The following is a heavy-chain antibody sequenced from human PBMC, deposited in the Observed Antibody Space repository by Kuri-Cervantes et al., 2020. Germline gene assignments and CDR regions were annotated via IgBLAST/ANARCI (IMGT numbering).Heavy chain of an antibody. Sequence: GGSLRLSCAASGFTFSSYGMHWVRQAPGKGLEWVAVISYDGSNKYYADSVKGRFTISRDNSKNTLYLQMNSLRAEDTAVYYCAREDNSGYDLWWFDPWGQGNLVTVSS. V-gene: IGHV3-30*03. CDR2: ISYDGSNK. D-gene: IGHD5-12*01. CDR1: GFTFSSYG. J-gene: IGHJ5*02. CDR3: AREDNSGYDLWWFDP.